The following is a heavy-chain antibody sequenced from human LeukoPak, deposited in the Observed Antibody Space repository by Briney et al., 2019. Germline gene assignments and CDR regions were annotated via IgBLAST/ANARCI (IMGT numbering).Heavy chain of an antibody. CDR2: IYYSGST. J-gene: IGHJ4*02. Sequence: SETLSLTCAVYGGSFSGYYWSWTRQPPGKGLEWIGYIYYSGSTNYNPSLKSRVTISVDTSKNQFSLKLSSVTAADTAVYYCASLGSEHGYWGQGTLVTVSS. V-gene: IGHV4-59*01. D-gene: IGHD3-10*01. CDR3: ASLGSEHGY. CDR1: GGSFSGYY.